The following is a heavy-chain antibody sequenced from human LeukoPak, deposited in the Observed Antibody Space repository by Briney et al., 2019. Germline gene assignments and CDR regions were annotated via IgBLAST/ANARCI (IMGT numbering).Heavy chain of an antibody. Sequence: GGTLRLSCAVSGVAFATYAMGWVRQAPGMGLEWVSRISAIVQATSTADSVEGRFTISRDNSKNTLYLQLSSLRAEDTATYYCARDHYNTILYRLAYWGQGTLVTVSS. J-gene: IGHJ4*02. V-gene: IGHV3-23*01. CDR3: ARDHYNTILYRLAY. CDR2: ISAIVQAT. D-gene: IGHD3-10*01. CDR1: GVAFATYA.